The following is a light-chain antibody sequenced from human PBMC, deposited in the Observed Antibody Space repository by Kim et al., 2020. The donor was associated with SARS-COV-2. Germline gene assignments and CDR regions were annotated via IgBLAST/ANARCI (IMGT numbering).Light chain of an antibody. J-gene: IGLJ3*02. CDR1: SNNVGNQG. Sequence: QAGLTQPPSVSKGLRQTATLTCTGNSNNVGNQGAAWLQQHQGHPPKLLSYRNNNRPSGISERLSAFRSGDTASLTITGLQPEDEADYYCSAWDSSLSDWVFGGGTQLTVL. CDR2: RNN. CDR3: SAWDSSLSDWV. V-gene: IGLV10-54*01.